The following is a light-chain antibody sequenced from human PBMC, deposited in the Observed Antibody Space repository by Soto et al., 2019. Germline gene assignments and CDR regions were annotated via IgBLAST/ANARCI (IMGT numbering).Light chain of an antibody. CDR2: GAS. CDR1: QSVSSN. J-gene: IGKJ1*01. CDR3: QQYNNWPRT. Sequence: EIVITQSPATLSVSPGERATLSCRASQSVSSNLVWYQQNPGQAPRLLIYGASTSATGIPARFSGSGSGTEFTLTISSLQSEDFAVYYCQQYNNWPRTFGQGTKVDI. V-gene: IGKV3-15*01.